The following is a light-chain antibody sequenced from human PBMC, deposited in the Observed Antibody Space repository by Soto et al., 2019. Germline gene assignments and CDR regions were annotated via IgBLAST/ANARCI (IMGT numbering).Light chain of an antibody. V-gene: IGLV2-23*01. CDR1: NSDVGAYNL. Sequence: QSALTQPHSVSGSPGHSVTVSCTGTNSDVGAYNLVSWYQHYPGKAPKLMIYEGIKRPSGVSNRFSGSKSGNTAFLTISGLQAEDEADYYCCSYAGSGTDNYVFGSGTKLTVL. J-gene: IGLJ1*01. CDR3: CSYAGSGTDNYV. CDR2: EGI.